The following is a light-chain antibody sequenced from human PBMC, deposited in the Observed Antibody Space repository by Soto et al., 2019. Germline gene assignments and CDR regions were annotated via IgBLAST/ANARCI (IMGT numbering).Light chain of an antibody. CDR2: EVS. V-gene: IGLV2-14*01. CDR3: ISYTSSRTLV. Sequence: QSALTQPASVSGSPGQSITISCTGTSSDVGGYNYVSWYQHHPGKAPKLMIYEVSNWPSGVSNRFSGSKSGNTASLTISGLQDEDEADYYCISYTSSRTLVFGGGTQLTVL. J-gene: IGLJ3*02. CDR1: SSDVGGYNY.